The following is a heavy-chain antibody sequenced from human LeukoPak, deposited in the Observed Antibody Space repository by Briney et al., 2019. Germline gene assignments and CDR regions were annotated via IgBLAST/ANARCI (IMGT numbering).Heavy chain of an antibody. J-gene: IGHJ4*02. CDR3: ARGRYYFDY. CDR1: GVIFSSYA. D-gene: IGHD4-17*01. Sequence: GGSLRLSCAASGVIFSSYAMSWVRQAPGRGPEWVSVISGSGGSRYYADSVKGRFTISRDNAKNTLYLQMNSLRVEDTAVYCCARGRYYFDYWGQGTLVTVSS. V-gene: IGHV3-23*01. CDR2: ISGSGGSR.